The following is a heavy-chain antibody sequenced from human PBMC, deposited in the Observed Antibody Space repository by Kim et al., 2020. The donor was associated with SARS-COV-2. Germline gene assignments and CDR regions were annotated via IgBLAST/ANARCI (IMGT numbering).Heavy chain of an antibody. CDR1: GGSFSGYY. J-gene: IGHJ6*01. V-gene: IGHV4-34*01. CDR3: ARVWDV. Sequence: SETLSLTCAVYGGSFSGYYWSWVRQPPGKGLECIGEIAPSGTNSYNPSLQIRFTISIDTSKKKLSLKLTSVTAEDTAVYYCARVWDVWGQGTSVAVSS. CDR2: IAPSGTN.